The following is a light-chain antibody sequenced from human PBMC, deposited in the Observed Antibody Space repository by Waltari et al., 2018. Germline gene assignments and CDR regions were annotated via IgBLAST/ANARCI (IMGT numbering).Light chain of an antibody. CDR3: QQYDNLVS. V-gene: IGKV1-33*01. CDR1: QAISNH. Sequence: DLQMTQSTSPLPASVGDRVTITCQASQAISNHLNWYQHKPGKAPELLIFDATNLETGVPSRFRGSGSGTDFTLTIPSLQPEDFATYYWQQYDNLVSFGGGTKVEIK. J-gene: IGKJ4*01. CDR2: DAT.